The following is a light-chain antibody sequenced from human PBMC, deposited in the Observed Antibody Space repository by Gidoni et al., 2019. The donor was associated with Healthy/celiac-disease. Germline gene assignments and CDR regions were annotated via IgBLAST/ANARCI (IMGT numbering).Light chain of an antibody. V-gene: IGKV2-28*01. CDR1: QSLLHSNGYNY. Sequence: DIVMTQSPLSLPVTPGEPASIPCRSSQSLLHSNGYNYLDWYLQKPGQSPQLLIYLGSNRASGVPDRFSGSGSGTDFTLKISRVEAEDVGVYYCMQAWDLFTFGPGTKVDIK. J-gene: IGKJ3*01. CDR3: MQAWDLFT. CDR2: LGS.